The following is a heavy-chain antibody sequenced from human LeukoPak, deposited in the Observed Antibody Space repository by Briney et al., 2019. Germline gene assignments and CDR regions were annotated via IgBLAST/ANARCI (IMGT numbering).Heavy chain of an antibody. CDR2: INHSGST. CDR1: GGSFSGYY. D-gene: IGHD3-3*01. J-gene: IGHJ5*02. CDR3: ARGWGSITIFGVVIRDWFDP. V-gene: IGHV4-34*01. Sequence: SETLSLTCAVYGGSFSGYYWSWIRQPPGKGLEWIGEINHSGSTNYNPSLKSRVTISVDTSKNQFSLKLSSVTAADTAVYYCARGWGSITIFGVVIRDWFDPWGQGTLVTVSS.